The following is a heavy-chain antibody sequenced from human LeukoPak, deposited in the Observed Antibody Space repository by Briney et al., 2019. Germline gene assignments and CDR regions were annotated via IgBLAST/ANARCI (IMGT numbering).Heavy chain of an antibody. V-gene: IGHV4-30-2*01. Sequence: PSETLSLTCAVSGDSISSGGYSWSWIRQPPGKGLEWIGYIYHSGSTYYNPSLKSRVTISVDRSKNQFSLKLSSVTAADTAVYYCARGQITMVRGVIITHDAFDIWGQGTMVTVSS. CDR3: ARGQITMVRGVIITHDAFDI. D-gene: IGHD3-10*01. CDR1: GDSISSGGYS. J-gene: IGHJ3*02. CDR2: IYHSGST.